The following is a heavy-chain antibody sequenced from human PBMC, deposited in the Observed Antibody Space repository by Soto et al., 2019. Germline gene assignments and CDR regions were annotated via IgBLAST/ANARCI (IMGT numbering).Heavy chain of an antibody. V-gene: IGHV4-59*08. J-gene: IGHJ4*02. CDR2: IYYSGST. Sequence: SETLSLTCTVSGGSISSYYWSWIRQPPGKGLEWIGYIYYSGSTNYNPSLKSRVTISVDTSKNQFSLKLSSVTAADTAVYYCARHGMTTVTTFFDYWGQGTLVTVSS. CDR1: GGSISSYY. D-gene: IGHD4-17*01. CDR3: ARHGMTTVTTFFDY.